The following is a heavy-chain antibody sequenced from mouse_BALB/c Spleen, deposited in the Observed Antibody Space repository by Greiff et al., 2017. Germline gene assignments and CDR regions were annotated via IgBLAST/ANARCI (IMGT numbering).Heavy chain of an antibody. J-gene: IGHJ4*01. CDR3: IYGSSPYATDY. V-gene: IGHV14-4*02. Sequence: VQLQQSGAELVRSGASVKLSCTASGFNIKDYYMHWVKQRPEQGLEWIGWIDPENGDTEYAPKFQGKATMTADTSSNTAYLQLSSLTSEDTAVYYCIYGSSPYATDYWGQGTSVTVSS. D-gene: IGHD1-1*01. CDR1: GFNIKDYY. CDR2: IDPENGDT.